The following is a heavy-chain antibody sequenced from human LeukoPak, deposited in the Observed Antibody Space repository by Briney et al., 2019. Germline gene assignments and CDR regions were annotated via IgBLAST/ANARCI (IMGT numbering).Heavy chain of an antibody. CDR3: AREGGSSGSAYYYYMDV. D-gene: IGHD3-22*01. Sequence: GGSLRLSCAASGFTFSSYSMDWVRQAPGKGLEWVSSISSSSSYIYYADSVKGRFTISRDNAKNSLYLQMNSLRAEDTAVYYCAREGGSSGSAYYYYMDVWGKGTTVTVSS. CDR2: ISSSSSYI. J-gene: IGHJ6*03. V-gene: IGHV3-21*01. CDR1: GFTFSSYS.